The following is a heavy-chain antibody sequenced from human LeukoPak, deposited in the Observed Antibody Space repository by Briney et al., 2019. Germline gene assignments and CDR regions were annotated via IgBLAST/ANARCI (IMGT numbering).Heavy chain of an antibody. CDR1: GGSISSYY. CDR2: IYYSGST. V-gene: IGHV4-59*01. J-gene: IGHJ6*03. CDR3: ARITARWSRGGYYYYYMDV. Sequence: SETVSLTCTVSGGSISSYYWSWIRQPPGKGLEWIGYIYYSGSTNYNPSLKSRVTISVDTSNNQFSLKLSSVTAADTAVYYCARITARWSRGGYYYYYMDVWGKGTTVTVSS. D-gene: IGHD4-23*01.